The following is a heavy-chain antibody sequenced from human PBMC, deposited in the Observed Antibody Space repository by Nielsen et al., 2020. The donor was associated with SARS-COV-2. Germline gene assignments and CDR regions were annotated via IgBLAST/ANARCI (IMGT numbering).Heavy chain of an antibody. CDR3: AKDRAIFMIYFTRGGPDY. Sequence: GESLKISCATSGFSFTSYTMNWVRQAPGKGLEWVSSITMSGRYMYYADSLRGRFTVSRDNAENSLFLQMSSLRDEDTAVYYCAKDRAIFMIYFTRGGPDYWGQGTLVTVSS. CDR1: GFSFTSYT. J-gene: IGHJ4*02. CDR2: ITMSGRYM. V-gene: IGHV3-21*01. D-gene: IGHD3/OR15-3a*01.